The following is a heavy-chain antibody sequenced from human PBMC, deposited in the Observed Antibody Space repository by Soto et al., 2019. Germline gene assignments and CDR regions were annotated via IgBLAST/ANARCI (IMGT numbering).Heavy chain of an antibody. CDR2: IIPTFGTA. V-gene: IGHV1-69*13. J-gene: IGHJ3*02. CDR1: GGTFSSYA. Sequence: GASVKVSCKASGGTFSSYAISWVRQAPGQGLEWMGGIIPTFGTANYAQKFQGRVTITADESTSTAYMELSSLRSEDTAVYYCARGELRSTGSAGAFDIWGQGTMVTVSS. D-gene: IGHD3-3*01. CDR3: ARGELRSTGSAGAFDI.